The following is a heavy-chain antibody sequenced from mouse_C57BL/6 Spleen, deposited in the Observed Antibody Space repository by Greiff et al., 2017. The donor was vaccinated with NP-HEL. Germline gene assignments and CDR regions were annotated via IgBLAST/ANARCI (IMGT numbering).Heavy chain of an antibody. D-gene: IGHD3-2*02. J-gene: IGHJ3*01. Sequence: QVQLQQSGPELVKPGASVKISCKASGYAFSSSWMNWVKQRPGKGLEWIGRIYPGDGDTNYNGKFKGKATLTADKSSSTAYMQLSSLTSEDSAVYFCARWDSSGYTWFAYWGQGTLVTVSA. CDR3: ARWDSSGYTWFAY. V-gene: IGHV1-82*01. CDR1: GYAFSSSW. CDR2: IYPGDGDT.